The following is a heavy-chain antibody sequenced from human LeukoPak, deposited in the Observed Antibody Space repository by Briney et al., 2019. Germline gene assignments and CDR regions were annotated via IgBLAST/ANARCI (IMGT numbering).Heavy chain of an antibody. CDR1: GGSFSGYY. V-gene: IGHV4-34*01. CDR3: AREGRVSPGRWFDP. D-gene: IGHD6-13*01. Sequence: PSETLSLTCAVYGGSFSGYYWSWIRQPPGRGLEWIGEINHSGSTNYNPSLKSRVTISVDTSKNQFSLKLSSVTAADTAVYYCAREGRVSPGRWFDPWGQGTLVTVSS. J-gene: IGHJ5*02. CDR2: INHSGST.